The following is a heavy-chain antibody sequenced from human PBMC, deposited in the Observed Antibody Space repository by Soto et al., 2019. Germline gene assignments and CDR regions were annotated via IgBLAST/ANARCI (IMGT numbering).Heavy chain of an antibody. V-gene: IGHV4-34*01. CDR1: GGSFSGYY. CDR2: INHSGST. Sequence: QVQLQQWGAGLLKPSETLSLTCAVYGGSFSGYYCSWIRQPPGKGLEWLGEINHSGSTNYNPSLKSRVTISVDTSKNQFSLKMSTVAAADTAVYYGARGYNSDFWSGYSPGRWFDPWGQGPLVTVSS. J-gene: IGHJ5*02. CDR3: ARGYNSDFWSGYSPGRWFDP. D-gene: IGHD3-3*01.